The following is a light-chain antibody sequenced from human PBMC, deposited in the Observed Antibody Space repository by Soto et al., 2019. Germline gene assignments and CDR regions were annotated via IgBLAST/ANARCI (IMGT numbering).Light chain of an antibody. CDR1: QGLGTN. CDR2: AAS. Sequence: EVVMTQSPATLSVSPGERATLSCRASQGLGTNLAWYQQKPGQSPRLLIYAASTRATGVPARFSGRGSQTDSTLTISSLQSEDFVVYYCQQYGSSPLTFGGGAKVDIK. V-gene: IGKV3-15*01. CDR3: QQYGSSPLT. J-gene: IGKJ4*01.